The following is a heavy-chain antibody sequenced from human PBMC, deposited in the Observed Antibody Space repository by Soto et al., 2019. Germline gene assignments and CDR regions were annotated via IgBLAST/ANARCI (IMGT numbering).Heavy chain of an antibody. CDR1: GGSFSGYY. CDR3: ARLGLRGGNY. D-gene: IGHD5-12*01. V-gene: IGHV4-34*01. J-gene: IGHJ4*02. CDR2: INHSGST. Sequence: PSETLSLTCAVYGGSFSGYYWSWIRQPPGKGLEWIGEINHSGSTNYNPSLKSRVTISVDTSKSQFSLKLSSVTAADTAVYYCARLGLRGGNYWGQGTLVTVSS.